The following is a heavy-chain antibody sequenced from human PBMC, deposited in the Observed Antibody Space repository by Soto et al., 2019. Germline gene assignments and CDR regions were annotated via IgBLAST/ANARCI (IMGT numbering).Heavy chain of an antibody. CDR2: ISSSSSYI. D-gene: IGHD3-9*01. CDR1: GFTFSSYS. CDR3: AREFNFDEMFLKGYYYGMDV. J-gene: IGHJ6*02. Sequence: GGSLRLSCAASGFTFSSYSMNWVRQAPGKGLEWVSSISSSSSYIYYAGSVKGRFTISRDNAKNSLYLQMNSLRAEDTAVYYCAREFNFDEMFLKGYYYGMDVWGQGTTVTVS. V-gene: IGHV3-21*01.